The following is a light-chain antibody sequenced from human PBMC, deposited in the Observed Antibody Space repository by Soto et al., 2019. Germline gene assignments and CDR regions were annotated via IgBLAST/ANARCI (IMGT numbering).Light chain of an antibody. CDR3: SSCTSSIVV. J-gene: IGLJ2*01. CDR2: EVS. CDR1: SSDVGGYNY. V-gene: IGLV2-14*01. Sequence: QSVLTQPASVSGSPGQSITISCTGTSSDVGGYNYVSWYQQHPGKAPKLMIYEVSDRPSGVSNRFSGSKSGNTASLTISGLQAEDEAQYYCSSCTSSIVVFGGGTKLTVL.